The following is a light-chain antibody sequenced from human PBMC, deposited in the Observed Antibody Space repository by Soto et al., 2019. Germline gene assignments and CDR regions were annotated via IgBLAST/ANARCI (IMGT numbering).Light chain of an antibody. J-gene: IGKJ2*01. CDR3: QQYGSSPRT. Sequence: EIVLTQSPGTLSLSPGERATLSCRASQSVSSSYLAWYKQKPGQAPRLLIYGASSRATGIPDRFSGSGFGTDFTLTISRLEPEDFAVYYCQQYGSSPRTFGQGTKLVIK. CDR2: GAS. CDR1: QSVSSSY. V-gene: IGKV3-20*01.